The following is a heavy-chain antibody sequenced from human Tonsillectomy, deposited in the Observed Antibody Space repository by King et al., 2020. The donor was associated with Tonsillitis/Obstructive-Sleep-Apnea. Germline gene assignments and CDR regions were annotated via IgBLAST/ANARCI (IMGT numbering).Heavy chain of an antibody. CDR1: GFTFSSCA. CDR2: IIGSGAST. V-gene: IGHV3-23*04. J-gene: IGHJ4*02. Sequence: VQLVESGGGLVQPGGSLRLSCAASGFTFSSCAMNWVRQAPGKGLEWVSVIIGSGASTYYADSVKGRFTISRDNSKNTLYLQMNSLRAEDTAVYYCAKDKTPHGYSSRTLDYWGQGTLVTVSS. D-gene: IGHD6-13*01. CDR3: AKDKTPHGYSSRTLDY.